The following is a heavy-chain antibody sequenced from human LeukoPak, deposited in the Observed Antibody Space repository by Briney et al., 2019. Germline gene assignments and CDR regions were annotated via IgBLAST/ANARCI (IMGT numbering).Heavy chain of an antibody. CDR2: ISAYNGNT. J-gene: IGHJ5*02. Sequence: ASVKVSCTASGYTFTSYGISWVRQAPGQGLEWMGWISAYNGNTNYAQKLQGRVTMTTDTSTSTAYMELRSLRSDDTAVYYCARDPSYGSGTNHWFDPWGQGTLVTVSS. CDR3: ARDPSYGSGTNHWFDP. CDR1: GYTFTSYG. D-gene: IGHD3-10*01. V-gene: IGHV1-18*01.